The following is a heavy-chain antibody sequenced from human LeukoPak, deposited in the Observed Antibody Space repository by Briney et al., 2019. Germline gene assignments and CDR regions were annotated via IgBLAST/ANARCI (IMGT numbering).Heavy chain of an antibody. CDR2: ISYEGSNK. J-gene: IGHJ4*02. V-gene: IGHV3-30*03. Sequence: GGSLRLSCAASGFTFSDYGMHWVRQAPGKGLEGVAVISYEGSNKDYADSVKGRFTISRDNSKNTLYLQMNSLRAEDTAVYYCARDGMRYYDFWSGYSPPATDLDYWGQGTLVTVSS. CDR3: ARDGMRYYDFWSGYSPPATDLDY. CDR1: GFTFSDYG. D-gene: IGHD3-3*01.